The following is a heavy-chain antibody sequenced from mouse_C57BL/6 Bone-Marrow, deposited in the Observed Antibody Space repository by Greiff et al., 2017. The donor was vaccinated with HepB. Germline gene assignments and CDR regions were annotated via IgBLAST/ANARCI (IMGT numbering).Heavy chain of an antibody. Sequence: QVKLQQPGAELVKPGASVKLSCKASGYTFTSYWMHWVKQRPGQGLEWIGMIHPNSGSTNYNEKFKSKATLTVDKSSSTAYMQLSSLTSEDSAVYYCARKKGATPYAMDYWGQGTSVTVSS. CDR1: GYTFTSYW. V-gene: IGHV1-64*01. CDR2: IHPNSGST. D-gene: IGHD6-1*01. J-gene: IGHJ4*01. CDR3: ARKKGATPYAMDY.